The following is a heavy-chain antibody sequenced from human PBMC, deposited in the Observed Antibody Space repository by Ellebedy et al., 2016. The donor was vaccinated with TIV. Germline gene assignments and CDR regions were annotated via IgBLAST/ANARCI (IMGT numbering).Heavy chain of an antibody. CDR1: GFTFSSYA. CDR2: ISGTGITT. CDR3: AKVGIFGEVLIPALSPSFDY. D-gene: IGHD3-3*02. V-gene: IGHV3-23*01. J-gene: IGHJ4*02. Sequence: GESLKISCAASGFTFSSYAMSWVRQAPEKGLEWLSAISGTGITTYYADSVKGRFTISRDISKNTLFLQMNSLRAEDTAVYYCAKVGIFGEVLIPALSPSFDYWGQGTLVTVSS.